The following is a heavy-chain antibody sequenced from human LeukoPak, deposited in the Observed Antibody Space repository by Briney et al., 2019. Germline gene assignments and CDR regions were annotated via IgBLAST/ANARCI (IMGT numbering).Heavy chain of an antibody. CDR2: IYYSGST. V-gene: IGHV4-30-4*07. D-gene: IGHD3-10*01. CDR1: GGSISSGGYS. J-gene: IGHJ4*02. CDR3: ARGAYYYGSGSYFGLSH. Sequence: PSETLSLTCAVSGGSISSGGYSWSWIRQPPGKGLEWIGYIYYSGSTYYNPSLKSRVTISVDTSKNQFSLKLSSVTAADTAVYFCARGAYYYGSGSYFGLSHWGQGTLVTVSS.